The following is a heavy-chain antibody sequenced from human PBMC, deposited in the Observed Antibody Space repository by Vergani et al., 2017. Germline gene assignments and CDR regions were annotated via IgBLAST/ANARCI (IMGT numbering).Heavy chain of an antibody. CDR1: GFTFDDYA. CDR2: ISWDGGST. Sequence: EVQLVESGGVVVQPGGSLRLSCAPSGFTFDDYAMHWVRQAPGKGLEWVSLISWDGGSTYYAASVKGRFTISRDNSKNSVFLQMNSLKPEDTALYYCAKDITYGEGYGMDVWGQGTTVTVS. J-gene: IGHJ6*02. D-gene: IGHD4-17*01. CDR3: AKDITYGEGYGMDV. V-gene: IGHV3-43D*04.